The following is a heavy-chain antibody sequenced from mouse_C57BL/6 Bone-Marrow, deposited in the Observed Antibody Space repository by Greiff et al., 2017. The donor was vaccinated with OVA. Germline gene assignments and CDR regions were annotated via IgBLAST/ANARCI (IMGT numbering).Heavy chain of an antibody. CDR1: GIDFSRYW. Sequence: EVQLQQSGGGLVQPGGSLKLSCAASGIDFSRYWMSWVRRAPGKGLEWIGEINPDSSTINYAPSLKDKFIISRDNAKNTLYLQMSKVRSEDTALYYCARGAQATYYYAMDYWGQGTSVTVSS. CDR3: ARGAQATYYYAMDY. CDR2: INPDSSTI. J-gene: IGHJ4*01. D-gene: IGHD3-2*02. V-gene: IGHV4-1*01.